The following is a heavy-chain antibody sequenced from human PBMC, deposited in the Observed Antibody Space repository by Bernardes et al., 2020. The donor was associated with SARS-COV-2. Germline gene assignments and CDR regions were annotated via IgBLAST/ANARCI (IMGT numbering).Heavy chain of an antibody. CDR3: ATAWEGS. V-gene: IGHV5-51*01. Sequence: GGSLKISCRGSGYRFSSYWIAWVRQVPGRGLEWVAMIYPGNSYTRYSPSFEGQVTISVDNYLSTAYLQWSSLKASDTAIYYCATAWEGSWGQGTLVTVSS. J-gene: IGHJ4*02. CDR1: GYRFSSYW. D-gene: IGHD1-26*01. CDR2: IYPGNSYT.